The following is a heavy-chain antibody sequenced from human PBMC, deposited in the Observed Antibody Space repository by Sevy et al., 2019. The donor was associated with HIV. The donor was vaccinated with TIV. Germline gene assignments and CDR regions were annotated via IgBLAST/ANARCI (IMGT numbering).Heavy chain of an antibody. V-gene: IGHV3-23*01. J-gene: IGHJ6*02. Sequence: GGSLRLSCAASGFIFGTYAMSWVRQAPGKGLEWVSAISGSGGSTYYADSLKGRFTISRDNSKKKLYLQMNSLRAEDTAVYYCAKGDRTFYGMDVWGQGTTVTASS. CDR1: GFIFGTYA. CDR3: AKGDRTFYGMDV. CDR2: ISGSGGST.